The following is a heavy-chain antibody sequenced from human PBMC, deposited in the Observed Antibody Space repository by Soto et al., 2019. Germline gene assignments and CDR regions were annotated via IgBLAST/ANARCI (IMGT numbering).Heavy chain of an antibody. D-gene: IGHD2-15*01. Sequence: EVQLVESGGGLVQPGRSLRLSCAASGFTFDDYAMHWVRQAPGQGLAWVSGISWNSGSIGYADSVKGRFTISRDNAKNSLYLQMNSLRAEDMALYYCAKEYCSGGSCHVDYWCQGTMITVTS. V-gene: IGHV3-9*03. CDR1: GFTFDDYA. CDR2: ISWNSGSI. J-gene: IGHJ4*02. CDR3: AKEYCSGGSCHVDY.